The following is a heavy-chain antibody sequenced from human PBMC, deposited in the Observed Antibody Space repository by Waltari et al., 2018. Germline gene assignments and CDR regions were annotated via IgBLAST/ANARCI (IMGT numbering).Heavy chain of an antibody. CDR2: IIPILGIA. CDR3: ARDRYSSSWLQPYYYYMDV. D-gene: IGHD6-13*01. CDR1: GGTFSSYA. V-gene: IGHV1-69*04. Sequence: QVQLVQSGAEVKKPGSSVKVSCKASGGTFSSYAISWVRQAPGHGLEWMGGIIPILGIANYAQKFQGRVTITADESTSTAYMELSSLRSEDTAVYYCARDRYSSSWLQPYYYYMDVWGKGTTVTVSS. J-gene: IGHJ6*03.